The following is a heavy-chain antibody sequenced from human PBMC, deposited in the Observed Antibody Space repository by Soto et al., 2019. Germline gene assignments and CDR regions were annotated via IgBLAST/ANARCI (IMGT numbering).Heavy chain of an antibody. CDR3: ARHHGPTTSENWFDP. J-gene: IGHJ5*02. Sequence: ASVKVSCKASGYTFFTYDISWVRQAPGQGLEWMGWISTYSGDTKYAQKFQGRVTMTTDTSTATAYLELRSLRSDDTAVYYCARHHGPTTSENWFDPWGQGTLVTVSS. CDR2: ISTYSGDT. D-gene: IGHD5-12*01. CDR1: GYTFFTYD. V-gene: IGHV1-18*01.